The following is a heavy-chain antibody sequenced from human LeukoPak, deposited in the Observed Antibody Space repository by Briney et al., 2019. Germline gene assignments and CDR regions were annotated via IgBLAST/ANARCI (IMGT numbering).Heavy chain of an antibody. CDR3: ARVVSGGYSSIDY. CDR1: GFTFSSYA. J-gene: IGHJ4*02. Sequence: GGSLRLSCAASGFTFSSYAMSWVRQAPGKGLEWVSAISGSGGSTYYADSVKGRFTISRDNSKNTLCLQMNSLRAEDTAVYYCARVVSGGYSSIDYWGQGTLVTVSS. V-gene: IGHV3-23*01. CDR2: ISGSGGST. D-gene: IGHD5-18*01.